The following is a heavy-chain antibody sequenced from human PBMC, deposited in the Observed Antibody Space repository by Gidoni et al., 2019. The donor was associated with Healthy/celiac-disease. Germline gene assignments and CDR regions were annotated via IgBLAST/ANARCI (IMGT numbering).Heavy chain of an antibody. V-gene: IGHV3-15*07. CDR2: IKRKTDGGTT. Sequence: EVQLVESGGGLVKPGGSLRLSCAASGFTFRNAWMNWVRQAPGKGLGWVGRIKRKTDGGTTDYAAPVKGRFTISRDDSKNTLYLQMNSLKTEDTAVYYCTTGRLGPRLLWGQGTLVTVSS. CDR1: GFTFRNAW. J-gene: IGHJ4*02. D-gene: IGHD4-17*01. CDR3: TTGRLGPRLL.